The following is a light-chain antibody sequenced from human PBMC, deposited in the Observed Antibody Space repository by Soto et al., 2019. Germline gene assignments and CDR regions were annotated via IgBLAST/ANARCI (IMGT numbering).Light chain of an antibody. CDR2: SSN. J-gene: IGLJ1*01. Sequence: QSVLTQPPSASTTPGQKVTISCSGSNANIGNNKVNWYQQLPGTAPKLLIYSSNQRPSGVPDRFSGSKAGTSASLAISGPQSEDEANYYCCSYVGASIYVFGTGTKVTVL. CDR3: CSYVGASIYV. CDR1: NANIGNNK. V-gene: IGLV1-44*01.